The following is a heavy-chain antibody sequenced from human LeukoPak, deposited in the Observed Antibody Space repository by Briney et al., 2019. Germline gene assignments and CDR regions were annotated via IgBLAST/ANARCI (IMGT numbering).Heavy chain of an antibody. J-gene: IGHJ3*02. CDR3: AAAYDSSGYYYVYDAFDI. CDR2: ISAYNGNT. D-gene: IGHD3-22*01. CDR1: GYTFTSYG. Sequence: ASVKVSCKASGYTFTSYGISWVRQAPGQGLEWMGWISAYNGNTNYAQKLQGRVTMTTDTSTSTAYMELRSLRSDDTAVYYCAAAYDSSGYYYVYDAFDIWGQGTMVTVSS. V-gene: IGHV1-18*01.